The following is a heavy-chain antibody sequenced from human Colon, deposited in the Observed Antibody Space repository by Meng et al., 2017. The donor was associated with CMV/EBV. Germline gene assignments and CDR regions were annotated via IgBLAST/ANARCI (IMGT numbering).Heavy chain of an antibody. CDR1: GGTFSSYA. J-gene: IGHJ4*02. CDR3: ARGVIVSGYDLGYFDY. V-gene: IGHV1-69*05. D-gene: IGHD5-12*01. CDR2: IIPIFGTA. Sequence: SVKVSCKASGGTFSSYAISWVRQAPGQGLEWMGGIIPIFGTANYAQKFQGRVTITTDESTSTAYMELSSLRSEDTAVYYCARGVIVSGYDLGYFDYRGQGTLVTVSS.